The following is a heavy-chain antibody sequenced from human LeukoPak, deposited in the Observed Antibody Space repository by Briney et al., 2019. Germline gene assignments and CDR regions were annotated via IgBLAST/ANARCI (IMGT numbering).Heavy chain of an antibody. CDR1: GGSISSHY. J-gene: IGHJ6*03. V-gene: IGHV4-59*11. Sequence: SETLSLTCTVSGGSISSHYWSWIRQPPGKVLGWIGYIYYIGSTNYNRCLKSGVTISVDTSKNQFSLKLSSVTAADTAVYYCARGEYYDFWSGYYPYYYYYYMDVWGKGTTVTVSS. CDR2: IYYIGST. CDR3: ARGEYYDFWSGYYPYYYYYYMDV. D-gene: IGHD3-3*01.